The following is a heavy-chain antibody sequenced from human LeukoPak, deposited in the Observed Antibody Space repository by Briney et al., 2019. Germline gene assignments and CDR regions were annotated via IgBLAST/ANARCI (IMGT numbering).Heavy chain of an antibody. V-gene: IGHV4-38-2*01. CDR2: IYHSGGT. D-gene: IGHD3-22*01. Sequence: PSETPSLTCAVSGYSISSGYYWGWIRQPPGKGLEWIGSIYHSGGTYYNPSLKSRVTISVDTSKNQFSLKLSSVTAADTAVYYCARGDRPSSSGPTWGVFDYWGQGTLVTVSS. J-gene: IGHJ4*02. CDR1: GYSISSGYY. CDR3: ARGDRPSSSGPTWGVFDY.